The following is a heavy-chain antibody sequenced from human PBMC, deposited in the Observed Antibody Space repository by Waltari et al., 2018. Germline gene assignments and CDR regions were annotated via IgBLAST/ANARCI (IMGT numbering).Heavy chain of an antibody. Sequence: QVQLQESGPGLVKPSETLSLTCTVSGGSIRSHYWSWIRQPPGKGLEWIGYIYSSGSTNYNPSLKRRVTISVDTSKNQCALKLSSVTAADTAVYYCASSYGSGLKEYYFDYWGQGTLVTVSS. CDR1: GGSIRSHY. CDR3: ASSYGSGLKEYYFDY. D-gene: IGHD3-10*01. CDR2: IYSSGST. J-gene: IGHJ4*02. V-gene: IGHV4-59*11.